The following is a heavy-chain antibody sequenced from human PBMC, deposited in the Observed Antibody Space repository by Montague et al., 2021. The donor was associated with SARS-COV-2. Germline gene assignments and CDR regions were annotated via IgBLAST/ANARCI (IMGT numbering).Heavy chain of an antibody. CDR1: RGSFHIFP. CDR3: ARGNRVVGITPGFRY. J-gene: IGHJ4*02. Sequence: SETRSLTCAVYRGSFHIFPWGWILQSPEKGLEWIGEIAHRGNTNYNPSLKSRVTISVNTSKNHFSLNLTSVTAADTAIYYCARGNRVVGITPGFRYWGQGTQVAVSS. V-gene: IGHV4-34*01. CDR2: IAHRGNT. D-gene: IGHD2-15*01.